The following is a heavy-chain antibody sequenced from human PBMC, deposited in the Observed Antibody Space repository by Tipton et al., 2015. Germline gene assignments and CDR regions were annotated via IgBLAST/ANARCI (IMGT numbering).Heavy chain of an antibody. V-gene: IGHV4-4*02. CDR2: IHHGGST. CDR3: AREVSYYVGSGYDC. D-gene: IGHD3-22*01. Sequence: TLSLTCSVSGDSISSSNWWSWVRQPPGKGLEWIGEIHHGGSTNYNPSLKSRVTMSVDTSKNQFSLHLSSVTAADTAVYYCAREVSYYVGSGYDCWDEGAMVAVSS. J-gene: IGHJ4*02. CDR1: GDSISSSNW.